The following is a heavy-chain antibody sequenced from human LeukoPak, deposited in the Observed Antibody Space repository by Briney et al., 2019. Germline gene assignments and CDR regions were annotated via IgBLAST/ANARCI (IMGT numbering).Heavy chain of an antibody. V-gene: IGHV4-38-2*02. Sequence: SETLSLTCTVSGYSISSGYYWGWIRQPPGKGLEWIGSIYHSGSTYYNPSLKSRVTISVDTSKNQFSLKLSSVTAADTAVYYCARDTHFYHSNDYHYWGQGTLVTVSS. J-gene: IGHJ4*02. CDR1: GYSISSGYY. CDR3: ARDTHFYHSNDYHY. D-gene: IGHD3-22*01. CDR2: IYHSGST.